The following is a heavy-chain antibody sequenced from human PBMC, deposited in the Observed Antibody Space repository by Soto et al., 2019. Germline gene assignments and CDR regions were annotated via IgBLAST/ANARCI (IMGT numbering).Heavy chain of an antibody. CDR3: CKTDYYYYGMEV. Sequence: PSETLSLTCTVSGDSVSSSNYYWGWIRQPPGKGLEWIGSIYYGGSTFYNPSLKSRVTISVDTSKNQFSLRLSSVTAADTAVYYCCKTDYYYYGMEVWGQGTTDIVSS. CDR2: IYYGGST. CDR1: GDSVSSSNYY. V-gene: IGHV4-39*01. J-gene: IGHJ6*02.